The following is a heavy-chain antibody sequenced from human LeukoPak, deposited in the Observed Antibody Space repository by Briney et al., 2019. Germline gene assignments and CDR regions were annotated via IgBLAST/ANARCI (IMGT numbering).Heavy chain of an antibody. V-gene: IGHV3-7*01. CDR2: TKQDGSEK. CDR1: GFTFSSYW. CDR3: ARGHTAVTRHFDF. Sequence: GGSLRLSCAASGFTFSSYWMSWVRQAPGKGLEWVANTKQDGSEKYYVDSVKGRFTISRDNAKNSLYLQMNSLRAEDTAVYYCARGHTAVTRHFDFWGQGTLVTVSS. D-gene: IGHD4-17*01. J-gene: IGHJ4*02.